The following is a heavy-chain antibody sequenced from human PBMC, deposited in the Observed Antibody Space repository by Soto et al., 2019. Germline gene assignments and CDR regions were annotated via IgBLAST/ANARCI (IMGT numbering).Heavy chain of an antibody. D-gene: IGHD6-13*01. CDR1: GYTFTSYY. V-gene: IGHV1-46*01. J-gene: IGHJ6*02. CDR3: ARDLGGIAAAGHYYYGMDV. Sequence: ASVKVSCKASGYTFTSYYMHWVLQAPGQGLEWMGIINPSGGSTSYAQKFQGRVTMTRDTSTSTVYMELSSLRSEDTAVYYCARDLGGIAAAGHYYYGMDVWGQGTTVTVSS. CDR2: INPSGGST.